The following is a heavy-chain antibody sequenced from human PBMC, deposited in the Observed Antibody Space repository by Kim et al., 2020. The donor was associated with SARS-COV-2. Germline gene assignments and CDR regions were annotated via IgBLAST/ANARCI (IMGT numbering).Heavy chain of an antibody. Sequence: SETLSLTCTVSGGSISSSSYYWGWIRQPPGKGLEWIGSIYYSGSTYYNPSLKSRVTISVDTSKNQFSLKLSSVTAADTAVYYCARLLRDPKGGIQLWRDFDYWGQGTLVTVSS. D-gene: IGHD5-18*01. J-gene: IGHJ4*02. CDR2: IYYSGST. CDR3: ARLLRDPKGGIQLWRDFDY. V-gene: IGHV4-39*01. CDR1: GGSISSSSYY.